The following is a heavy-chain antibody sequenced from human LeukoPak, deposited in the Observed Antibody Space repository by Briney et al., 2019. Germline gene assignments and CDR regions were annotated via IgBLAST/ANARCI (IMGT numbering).Heavy chain of an antibody. CDR3: ATGGY. Sequence: SETLSLTCTVSGGSINSYYWSWIRQPPGKGLEWIGYIYYSGSTNYNPSLKSRVTISVDTSKNQFSLKLSSVTAADTAVYYCATGGYWGQGTLVTVSS. CDR2: IYYSGST. V-gene: IGHV4-59*01. CDR1: GGSINSYY. J-gene: IGHJ4*02.